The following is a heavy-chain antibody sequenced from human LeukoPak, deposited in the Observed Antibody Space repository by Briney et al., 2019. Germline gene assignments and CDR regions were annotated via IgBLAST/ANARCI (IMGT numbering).Heavy chain of an antibody. J-gene: IGHJ3*02. CDR1: GGTFSSYA. CDR2: FIPIFGTA. V-gene: IGHV1-69*13. CDR3: ARLEVITTEDAFDI. Sequence: SVKVSCKASGGTFSSYAISWVRQAPGQGLEWMGGFIPIFGTANYAQKFQGRVTITADESTSTAYMELSSLRSKDTAVYYCARLEVITTEDAFDIWGQGTMVTVSS. D-gene: IGHD3-22*01.